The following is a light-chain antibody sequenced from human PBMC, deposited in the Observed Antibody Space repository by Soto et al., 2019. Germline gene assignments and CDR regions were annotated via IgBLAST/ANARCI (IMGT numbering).Light chain of an antibody. CDR1: QSVSSTY. J-gene: IGKJ1*01. V-gene: IGKV3-20*01. CDR3: RHYINSQWT. CDR2: AAS. Sequence: EIVLTQSPGTLSLSPGERATLSCRPSQSVSSTYLDWYQQKPGQAPRLLIYAASSRATGIPDRFSGGACATDFTLTISRLEPEDFAVYYCRHYINSQWTFGQGTKVEIK.